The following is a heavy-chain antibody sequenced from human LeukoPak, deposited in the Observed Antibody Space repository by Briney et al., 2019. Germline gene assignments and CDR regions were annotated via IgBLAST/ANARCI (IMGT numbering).Heavy chain of an antibody. CDR2: ISGDGHNT. CDR3: AEAQGYCAGGRCYHWFDA. V-gene: IGHV3-43*02. J-gene: IGHJ5*02. Sequence: GGSLRLSCAASGFIFHNDAMHWVRQVPGKGLEWVSHISGDGHNTYYADSVKGRFTISRDNSKNSLHLQMNSLRSEDTALYYCAEAQGYCAGGRCYHWFDAWGQGTLVTVSS. D-gene: IGHD2-15*01. CDR1: GFIFHNDA.